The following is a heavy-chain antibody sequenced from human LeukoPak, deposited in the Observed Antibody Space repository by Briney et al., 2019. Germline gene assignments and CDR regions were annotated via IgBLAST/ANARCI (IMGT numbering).Heavy chain of an antibody. CDR2: INHSGST. V-gene: IGHV4-39*07. CDR1: GGSISSGGYY. CDR3: AGTTVTKIRPHYYYGMDV. D-gene: IGHD4-17*01. Sequence: SETLSLTCTVSGGSISSGGYYWSWIRQPPGKGLEWIGEINHSGSTNYNPFLKSRVTISVDTSKNQFSLKLSSVTAADTAVYYCAGTTVTKIRPHYYYGMDVWGQGTTVTVSS. J-gene: IGHJ6*02.